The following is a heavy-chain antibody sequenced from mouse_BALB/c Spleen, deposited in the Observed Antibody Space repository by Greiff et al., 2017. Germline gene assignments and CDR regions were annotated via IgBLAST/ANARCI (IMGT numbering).Heavy chain of an antibody. Sequence: EVKVVESGGGLVKPGGSLKLSCAASGFTFSSYAMSWVRQTPEKRLEWVASISSGGSTYYPDSVKGRFTISRDNARNILYLQMSSLRSEDTAMYYCARWRSTVVAPYAMDYWGQGTSVTVSS. CDR3: ARWRSTVVAPYAMDY. CDR1: GFTFSSYA. CDR2: ISSGGST. V-gene: IGHV5-6-5*01. D-gene: IGHD1-1*01. J-gene: IGHJ4*01.